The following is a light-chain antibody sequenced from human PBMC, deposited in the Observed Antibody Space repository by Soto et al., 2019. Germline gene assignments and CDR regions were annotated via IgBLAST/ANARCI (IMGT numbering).Light chain of an antibody. CDR2: DAS. V-gene: IGKV1-5*01. CDR3: QQYNSYPLT. J-gene: IGKJ4*01. CDR1: QSISSW. Sequence: DIQMTQSPTTLSASLGDRVTITCRASQSISSWLAWYQQKPGKAPKLLIYDASSLESGVPSRFSGSGSGTEFTLTISRLQPDDFATYYCQQYNSYPLTFGGGTKVEIK.